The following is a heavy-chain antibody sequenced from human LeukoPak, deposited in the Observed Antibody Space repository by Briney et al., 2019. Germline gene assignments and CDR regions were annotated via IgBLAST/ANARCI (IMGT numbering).Heavy chain of an antibody. Sequence: PSETLSLTCAVYGGSFSGYYWSWIRQPPGRGLEWIGEINHRGSTNYNPSLKSRVTISIDTSKKQFSLKVTSVTAADTAVYYCAKWGSPWGQGTLVTVSS. J-gene: IGHJ5*02. CDR1: GGSFSGYY. CDR3: AKWGSP. CDR2: INHRGST. D-gene: IGHD3-16*01. V-gene: IGHV4-34*01.